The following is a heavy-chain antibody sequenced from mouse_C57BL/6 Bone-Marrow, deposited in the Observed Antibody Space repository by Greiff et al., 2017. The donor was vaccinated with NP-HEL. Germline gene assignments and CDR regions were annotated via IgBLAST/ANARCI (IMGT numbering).Heavy chain of an antibody. CDR3: AREGFAY. V-gene: IGHV1-52*01. J-gene: IGHJ3*01. CDR1: GYTFTSYW. CDR2: IDPSDSET. Sequence: QVQLQQPGAELVRPGSSVKLSCKASGYTFTSYWMPWVKQRPIQGLEWIGNIDPSDSETHYNQNFKDKATLTVDKSSSTAYLQLSSLASEDSAVYYCAREGFAYWGPGTLVTVSA.